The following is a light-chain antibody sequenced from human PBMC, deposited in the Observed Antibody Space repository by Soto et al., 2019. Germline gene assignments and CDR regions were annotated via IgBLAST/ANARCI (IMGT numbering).Light chain of an antibody. Sequence: EIVLTQSPGTLSLSPVERATLSCMASQSVSSSYLAWYQQKPGQAPRLLIYGASSRATGIPDRFSGSGSGTDFTLTISRLEPEDFAVYFCQQYGSPPPLSFGGGTKVDIK. CDR2: GAS. CDR1: QSVSSSY. J-gene: IGKJ4*01. V-gene: IGKV3-20*01. CDR3: QQYGSPPPLS.